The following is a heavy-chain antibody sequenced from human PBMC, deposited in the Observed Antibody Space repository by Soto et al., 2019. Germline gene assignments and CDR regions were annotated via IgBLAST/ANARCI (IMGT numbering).Heavy chain of an antibody. CDR2: ISGSGGST. CDR3: AKDHVPGDYGDYIFDY. J-gene: IGHJ4*02. CDR1: GFTFSSYA. V-gene: IGHV3-23*01. D-gene: IGHD4-17*01. Sequence: EVQLLESGGGLVQPGGSLRLSCAASGFTFSSYAMSWVRQAPGKGLEWVSAISGSGGSTYYADSVKGRFTISRDNSKNSLYLQMNSLRAEDTAVYYCAKDHVPGDYGDYIFDYWGQGTLVTVSS.